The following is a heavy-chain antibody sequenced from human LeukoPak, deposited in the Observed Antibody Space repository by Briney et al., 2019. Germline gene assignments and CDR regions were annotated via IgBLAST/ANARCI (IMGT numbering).Heavy chain of an antibody. CDR2: INHNGTT. D-gene: IGHD3-10*01. J-gene: IGHJ4*02. Sequence: SETLSLTCAAYGGSFNNSYWTWIRQSPGKGLEWIGEINHNGTTRYNKPFKSRVTISVDTSKNQFSLKLSSVTAADTAVYYCARDARVRKWFGGLLKTTTYYFDYWGQGTLVTVSS. CDR1: GGSFNNSY. CDR3: ARDARVRKWFGGLLKTTTYYFDY. V-gene: IGHV4-34*01.